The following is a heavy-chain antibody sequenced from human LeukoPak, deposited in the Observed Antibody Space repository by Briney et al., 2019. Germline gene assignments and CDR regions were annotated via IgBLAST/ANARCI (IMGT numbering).Heavy chain of an antibody. V-gene: IGHV3-53*01. J-gene: IGHJ4*02. CDR2: IYSGGST. Sequence: GGSLRLSCAASGFTFSSYAMSWVRQAPGKGLEWVSVIYSGGSTYYADSVKGRYTISRDNSKNTLYLQMNSLRAEDTAVYYCARARRVYYFDYWGQGTLVTVSS. CDR3: ARARRVYYFDY. CDR1: GFTFSSYA.